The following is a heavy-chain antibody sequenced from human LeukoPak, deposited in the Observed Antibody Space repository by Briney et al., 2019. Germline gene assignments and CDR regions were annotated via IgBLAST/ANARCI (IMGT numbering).Heavy chain of an antibody. CDR2: INQDGSEK. CDR3: ARDDYDFWSGYQRYFEF. J-gene: IGHJ4*02. V-gene: IGHV3-7*01. D-gene: IGHD3-3*01. Sequence: PGGSLRLSCAVSGVTFSDYWMTWVCQAPGKGLEWVANINQDGSEKYYVDSVEGRFTISRDSVKNSLYLHMTSVRADDTAMYYCARDDYDFWSGYQRYFEFWGQGTLVTVSS. CDR1: GVTFSDYW.